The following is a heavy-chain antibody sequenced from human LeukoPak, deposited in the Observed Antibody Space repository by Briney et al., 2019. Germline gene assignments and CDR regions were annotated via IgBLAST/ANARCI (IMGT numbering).Heavy chain of an antibody. CDR3: VPLNWNPPGDFDR. D-gene: IGHD1-20*01. CDR2: IYGGGGT. Sequence: GGSLRLSCAASGFTFSNNYMAWVRQAPGKGLEWVSVIYGGGGTYYGDSARGRFTISRDNSQNTLYLQMNSLRAEDTAVYYCVPLNWNPPGDFDRWGQGTLVTVSS. J-gene: IGHJ4*02. V-gene: IGHV3-53*01. CDR1: GFTFSNNY.